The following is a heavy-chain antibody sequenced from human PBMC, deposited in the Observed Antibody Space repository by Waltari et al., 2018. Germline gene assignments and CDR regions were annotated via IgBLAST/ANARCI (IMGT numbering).Heavy chain of an antibody. V-gene: IGHV4-4*07. D-gene: IGHD2-21*02. CDR2: GYISGHT. Sequence: QVQLQESGPGLVKPSETLSLTCSVSGGSIRNYYWTGVRQSAGKGLEWIGRGYISGHTSYNPSLESRVTMSLDTSSNEFSLKLRFVTAADTGVYFCARSGDFGDYDAWGQGTLVTVS. J-gene: IGHJ5*02. CDR1: GGSIRNYY. CDR3: ARSGDFGDYDA.